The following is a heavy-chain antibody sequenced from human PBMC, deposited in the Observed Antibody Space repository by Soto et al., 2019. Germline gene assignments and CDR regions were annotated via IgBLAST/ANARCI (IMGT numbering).Heavy chain of an antibody. D-gene: IGHD2-21*02. Sequence: PSETLSLTCTFSCASVNSGGYYWNWVRLPPGRGLEWIGYIYFTGNTYYNPSLESRVTISLDTPQNQFSLKLTSVSAADTAVYSCVCGDALGVLLAYWGQGALVTVSS. CDR1: CASVNSGGYY. CDR3: VCGDALGVLLAY. CDR2: IYFTGNT. J-gene: IGHJ4*02. V-gene: IGHV4-30-4*08.